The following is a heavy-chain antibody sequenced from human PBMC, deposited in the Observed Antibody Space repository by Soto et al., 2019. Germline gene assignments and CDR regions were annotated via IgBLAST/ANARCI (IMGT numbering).Heavy chain of an antibody. J-gene: IGHJ6*02. Sequence: GGSLRLSCAASGFTFSSYAMHWVRQAPGKGLEWVAVISYDGSNKYYADSVKGRFTISRDNSKNTLYLQMNSLRAEDTAVYYCARGIAAAGPDYYYYGMDVWGQGTTVTVSS. CDR3: ARGIAAAGPDYYYYGMDV. CDR1: GFTFSSYA. D-gene: IGHD6-13*01. CDR2: ISYDGSNK. V-gene: IGHV3-30-3*01.